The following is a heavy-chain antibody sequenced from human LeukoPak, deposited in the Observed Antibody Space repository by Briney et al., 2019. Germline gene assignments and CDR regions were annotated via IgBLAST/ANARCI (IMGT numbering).Heavy chain of an antibody. CDR2: IYSGDSDI. CDR3: ARHAGLWFGVFDI. J-gene: IGHJ3*02. D-gene: IGHD3-10*01. Sequence: GESLKISCKGSGYSFSSYWIGWVRQMPGKGLEWMGIIYSGDSDIRYSPSFQGQVTISADKSISTAYLQWSSLKASDTAIYYCARHAGLWFGVFDIWGQGTMVTVSS. CDR1: GYSFSSYW. V-gene: IGHV5-51*01.